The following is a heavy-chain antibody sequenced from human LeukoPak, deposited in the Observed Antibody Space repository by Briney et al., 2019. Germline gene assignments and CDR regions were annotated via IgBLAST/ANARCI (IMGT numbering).Heavy chain of an antibody. CDR2: INSDGSAT. V-gene: IGHV3-74*01. Sequence: GGSLRLSCAASGFTFSSYSRNWVRQVPGKGLLWVSRINSDGSATIYADSVRGRFTISRDNAKNTLYLQMSGLRVEDTAVYHCASDSPYYGMDVWGQGTTVTVSS. CDR1: GFTFSSYS. J-gene: IGHJ6*02. CDR3: ASDSPYYGMDV.